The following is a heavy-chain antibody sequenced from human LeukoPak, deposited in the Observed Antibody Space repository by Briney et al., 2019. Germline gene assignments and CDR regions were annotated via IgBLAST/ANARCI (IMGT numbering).Heavy chain of an antibody. CDR3: ARDRERDCSGGSCYDDAFDI. CDR2: INTNTGNP. CDR1: GYTFTHFA. D-gene: IGHD2-15*01. Sequence: GASVKVSCKASGYTFTHFAVHWLRQAPGQRLEWMGWINTNTGNPTYAQGFTGRFVFSLDTSVSTAYLQISSLKAEDTAVYYCARDRERDCSGGSCYDDAFDIWGQGTMVTVSS. V-gene: IGHV7-4-1*02. J-gene: IGHJ3*02.